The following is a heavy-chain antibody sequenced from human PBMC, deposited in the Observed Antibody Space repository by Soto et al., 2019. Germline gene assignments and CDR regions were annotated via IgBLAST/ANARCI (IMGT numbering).Heavy chain of an antibody. CDR1: GGTFSSYA. J-gene: IGHJ3*02. Sequence: SVKVSCKASGGTFSSYAISWVRQAPGQGLEWMGGIIPIFGTANYAQKFQGRVTITADESTSTAYMELSSLRPEDTAVYYCARDRDDDGGSSSAFDIWGQGTMVTVSS. CDR3: ARDRDDDGGSSSAFDI. CDR2: IIPIFGTA. D-gene: IGHD4-17*01. V-gene: IGHV1-69*13.